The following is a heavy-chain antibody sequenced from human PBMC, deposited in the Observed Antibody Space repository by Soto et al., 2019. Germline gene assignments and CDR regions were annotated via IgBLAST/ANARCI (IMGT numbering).Heavy chain of an antibody. J-gene: IGHJ4*02. CDR3: ARDLGHGNGPFDY. D-gene: IGHD1-26*01. Sequence: GXSLTLSCAASGFTFTAYGMHWFRQAPVNGLEWVGVIWYDGSKKYYADSVKGRFNISRDNSRNSLYLQVNSLRVVYSGVYYCARDLGHGNGPFDYWGQGALVTVSS. V-gene: IGHV3-33*01. CDR2: IWYDGSKK. CDR1: GFTFTAYG.